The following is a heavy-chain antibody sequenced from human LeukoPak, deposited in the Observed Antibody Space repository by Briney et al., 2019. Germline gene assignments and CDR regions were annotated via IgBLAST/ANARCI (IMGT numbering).Heavy chain of an antibody. D-gene: IGHD1-26*01. J-gene: IGHJ3*02. CDR1: VGSISSYY. CDR3: AREDPIVGANNAFDI. CDR2: IYYSGST. V-gene: IGHV4-59*01. Sequence: SETLPLTCTVSVGSISSYYCSWIRQPPLHGLEWIGYIYYSGSTNYNPSLKSRVTISVDTSKNQFSLKLSSVTAADTAVYYCAREDPIVGANNAFDIWGQGTMVTVSS.